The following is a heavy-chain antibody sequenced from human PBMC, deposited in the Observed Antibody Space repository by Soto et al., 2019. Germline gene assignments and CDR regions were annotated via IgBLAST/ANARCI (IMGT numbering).Heavy chain of an antibody. Sequence: TLSLTCAVSGGSISSGGYSWSWIRQPPGKGLEWIGYIYHSGSTYYNPSLKSRVTISVDRSKNQFSLKLSSVTAADTAVYYCARTYSYGSRYFDYWGQGTLVIVSS. V-gene: IGHV4-30-2*01. CDR2: IYHSGST. D-gene: IGHD5-18*01. CDR3: ARTYSYGSRYFDY. CDR1: GGSISSGGYS. J-gene: IGHJ4*02.